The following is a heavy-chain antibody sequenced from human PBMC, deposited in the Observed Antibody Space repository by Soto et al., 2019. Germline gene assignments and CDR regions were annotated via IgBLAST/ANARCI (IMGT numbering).Heavy chain of an antibody. Sequence: DSVKVSFRATGYSFTGYYMHGVRQSTGQGLEWMGIINPSGGSTSYAQKFQGRVTMTRDTSTSTVYMELSSLRSEDTAVYYCARDRILYGAETFAYWGQGTLVTVSS. CDR1: GYSFTGYY. J-gene: IGHJ4*02. CDR3: ARDRILYGAETFAY. CDR2: INPSGGST. V-gene: IGHV1-46*01. D-gene: IGHD4-17*01.